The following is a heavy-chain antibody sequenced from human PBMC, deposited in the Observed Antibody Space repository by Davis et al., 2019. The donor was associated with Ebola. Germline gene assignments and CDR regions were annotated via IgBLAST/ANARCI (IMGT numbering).Heavy chain of an antibody. CDR1: GFTFSSYG. CDR2: ISYDGSNK. Sequence: GESLKISCAASGFTFSSYGMHWVRQAPGKGLEWVAVISYDGSNKYYADSVKGRFTISRDNSKNTLYLQMNSLRAEDTAVYYCARDYLGISYIFDYWGQGTLVTVSS. CDR3: ARDYLGISYIFDY. J-gene: IGHJ4*02. D-gene: IGHD7-27*01. V-gene: IGHV3-30*03.